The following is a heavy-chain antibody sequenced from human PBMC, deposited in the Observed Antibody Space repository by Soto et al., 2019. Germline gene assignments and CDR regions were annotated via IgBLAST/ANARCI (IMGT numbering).Heavy chain of an antibody. CDR3: PVVMCIVNVSQSLDS. D-gene: IGHD2-8*01. V-gene: IGHV1-8*01. Sequence: ASVKVSCKASGYTFTSYDINWLRQTTGEGLVRMGWMNPNSDNTIYAPKFQGRVTMTRNTSTHTAYMELRSPTPHNTAVHYLPVVMCIVNVSQSLDSWGQGTLVTVSS. CDR1: GYTFTSYD. J-gene: IGHJ4*02. CDR2: MNPNSDNT.